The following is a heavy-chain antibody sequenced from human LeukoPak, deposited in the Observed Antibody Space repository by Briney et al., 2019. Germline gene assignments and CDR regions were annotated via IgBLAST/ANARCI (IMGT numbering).Heavy chain of an antibody. CDR2: ISSSGSTI. CDR3: ARLLLWFGESAFDY. D-gene: IGHD3-10*01. CDR1: GFTFSDYY. V-gene: IGHV3-11*01. Sequence: GGALRLSCAASGFTFSDYYMSWVRQAPGKGLEGVSYISSSGSTIYYADYVKGRFTISRDNAKNSLYLQMNSLRAEDTAVYYCARLLLWFGESAFDYWGQGTLVTVSS. J-gene: IGHJ4*02.